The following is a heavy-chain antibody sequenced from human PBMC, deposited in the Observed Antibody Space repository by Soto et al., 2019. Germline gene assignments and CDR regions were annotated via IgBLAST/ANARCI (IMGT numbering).Heavy chain of an antibody. CDR1: GYSFTSYW. CDR2: IDPSDSYT. CDR3: AREKIAAAGTQYYYGMDV. D-gene: IGHD6-13*01. Sequence: GESLKISCKGSGYSFTSYWISLVRQIPWKGLEWMGRIDPSDSYTNYSPSFQGHVTISADKSISTAYLQWRSLKASETAMYYCAREKIAAAGTQYYYGMDVWGQGTTVTVSS. V-gene: IGHV5-10-1*01. J-gene: IGHJ6*02.